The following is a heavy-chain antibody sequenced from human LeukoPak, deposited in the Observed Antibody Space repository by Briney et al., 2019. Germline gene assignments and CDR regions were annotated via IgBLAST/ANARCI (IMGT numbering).Heavy chain of an antibody. J-gene: IGHJ4*02. D-gene: IGHD3-3*01. CDR3: AKDGVYDFWSGYYLDY. Sequence: GGSLRLSCAASGFTFSSYAMSWVRQAPGKGLEWVSAISGSGGSTYYADSVKGRFTISRDNSKNTLYLHMNSLRAEDTAVYYCAKDGVYDFWSGYYLDYWGQGTLVTVSS. V-gene: IGHV3-23*01. CDR1: GFTFSSYA. CDR2: ISGSGGST.